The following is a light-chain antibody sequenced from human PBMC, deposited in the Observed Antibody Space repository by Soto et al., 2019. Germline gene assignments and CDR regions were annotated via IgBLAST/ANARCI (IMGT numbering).Light chain of an antibody. CDR3: QQSFSTPPT. V-gene: IGKV1-5*03. Sequence: DIQMTQSPSTLSASVGDRVTITCRASQTISSWLAWYQQKPGKAPKLLIYKASTLKSGVPSRFSGSGSGTEFTLTISSLQPDDFVTYYCQQSFSTPPTFGGGTKVDI. CDR1: QTISSW. CDR2: KAS. J-gene: IGKJ4*01.